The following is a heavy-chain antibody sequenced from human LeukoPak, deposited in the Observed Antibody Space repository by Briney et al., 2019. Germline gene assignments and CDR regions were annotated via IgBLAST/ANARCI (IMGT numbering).Heavy chain of an antibody. V-gene: IGHV3-74*01. CDR3: AREWDLPGAYYMDV. Sequence: PGGSLRLSSAASEFTFSTYWMHWVRPAPGKGLVWVSRISCDGSNTFYADSVKGRFTISRDNAKNTLYLQMNSLRGDDTAVYYCAREWDLPGAYYMDVWGKGTTVTVSS. CDR2: ISCDGSNT. D-gene: IGHD1-26*01. J-gene: IGHJ6*03. CDR1: EFTFSTYW.